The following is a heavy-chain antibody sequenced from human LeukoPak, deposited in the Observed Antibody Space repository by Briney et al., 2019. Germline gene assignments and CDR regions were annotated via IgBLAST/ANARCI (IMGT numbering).Heavy chain of an antibody. CDR3: ARATYYYDSSGDAFDI. CDR2: TYHSGST. D-gene: IGHD3-22*01. V-gene: IGHV4-30-2*01. CDR1: GGSISSGGYS. Sequence: SETLSLTCAVSGGSISSGGYSWSWIRQPPGKGLEWIGYTYHSGSTYYNPSLKSRVTISVDRSKTQFSLELSSVTAADTAVYYCARATYYYDSSGDAFDIWGQGTMVTVSS. J-gene: IGHJ3*02.